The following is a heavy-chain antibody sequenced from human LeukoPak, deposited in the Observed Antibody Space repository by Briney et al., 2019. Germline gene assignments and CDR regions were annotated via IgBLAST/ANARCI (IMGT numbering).Heavy chain of an antibody. Sequence: PGGSLRLSCAASGFTFGTYAMTWVRQAPGKGLGWVSGISGSGGSTYYADSVKGRFTISRDNSKNTLHLHMNSLRAEDTAVYYCAKEMAATNAFDYWGQGTLVTVSS. J-gene: IGHJ4*02. CDR3: AKEMAATNAFDY. CDR2: ISGSGGST. V-gene: IGHV3-23*01. D-gene: IGHD5-24*01. CDR1: GFTFGTYA.